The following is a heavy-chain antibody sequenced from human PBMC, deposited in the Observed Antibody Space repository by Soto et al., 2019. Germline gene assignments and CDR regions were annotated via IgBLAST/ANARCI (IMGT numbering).Heavy chain of an antibody. V-gene: IGHV3-23*01. J-gene: IGHJ4*02. Sequence: MRLSCAASGFTFSSYAMSWVRQAPGMGLEWVSTVSGYGGSTWYADSVKGRFTISKDNSKNTLFLQMNSLKPEDTAVYYCAKDRESVGYSYGDYWGQGIQVTVS. CDR3: AKDRESVGYSYGDY. CDR2: VSGYGGST. D-gene: IGHD5-18*01. CDR1: GFTFSSYA.